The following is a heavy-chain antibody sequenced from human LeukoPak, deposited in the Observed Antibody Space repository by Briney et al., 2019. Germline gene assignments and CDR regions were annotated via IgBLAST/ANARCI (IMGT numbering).Heavy chain of an antibody. J-gene: IGHJ4*02. D-gene: IGHD1-26*01. V-gene: IGHV3-21*01. CDR3: ARQFGGSYGY. CDR2: ITGSSDI. Sequence: GGSLRLSCAASGFSFSSYVMNWVRQAPGKGLEWVSSITGSSDIYYADSVKGRFTISRDNAKNSLYLEMNSLGAEDTAVYYCARQFGGSYGYWGQGTLVTVSS. CDR1: GFSFSSYV.